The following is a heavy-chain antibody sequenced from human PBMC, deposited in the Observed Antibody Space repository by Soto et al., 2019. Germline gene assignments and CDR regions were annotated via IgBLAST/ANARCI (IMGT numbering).Heavy chain of an antibody. CDR1: GGSISSSY. V-gene: IGHV4-59*08. CDR2: T. J-gene: IGHJ5*02. CDR3: ARHHGGNYFDP. D-gene: IGHD4-4*01. Sequence: QVQLQELGPRLVKPSETLSLTCTVSGGSISSSYWSWIRQPPGKGLEWIGSTNYIPSLQRRVTISLDSSKNQFSLNLTSVTAADTAVYYCARHHGGNYFDPWGQGTLVTLSS.